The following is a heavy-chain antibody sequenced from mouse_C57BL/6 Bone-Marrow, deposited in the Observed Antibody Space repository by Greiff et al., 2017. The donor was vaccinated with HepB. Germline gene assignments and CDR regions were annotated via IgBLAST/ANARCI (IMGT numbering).Heavy chain of an antibody. Sequence: EVKLMESGGGLVKPGGSLKLSCAASGFTFSSYTMSWVRQTPEKRLEWVATISGGGGNTYYPDSVKGRFTISRDNAKNTLYLQMSSLRSEDTALYYCARHRDSSGFFAYWGQGTLVTVSA. J-gene: IGHJ3*01. V-gene: IGHV5-9*01. CDR1: GFTFSSYT. D-gene: IGHD3-2*02. CDR3: ARHRDSSGFFAY. CDR2: ISGGGGNT.